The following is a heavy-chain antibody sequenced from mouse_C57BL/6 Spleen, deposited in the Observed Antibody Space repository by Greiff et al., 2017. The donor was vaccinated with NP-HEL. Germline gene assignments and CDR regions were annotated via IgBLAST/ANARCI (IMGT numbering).Heavy chain of an antibody. J-gene: IGHJ1*03. D-gene: IGHD2-4*01. CDR3: ARGGYDYDTYWYFDV. CDR2: IRNKANGYTT. Sequence: DVHLVESGGGLVQPGGSLSLSCAASGFTFTDYYMSWVRQPPGKALEWLGFIRNKANGYTTEYSASVKGRFTISRDNSQSILYLQMNALRAEDSATYYCARGGYDYDTYWYFDVWGTGTTVTVSS. V-gene: IGHV7-3*01. CDR1: GFTFTDYY.